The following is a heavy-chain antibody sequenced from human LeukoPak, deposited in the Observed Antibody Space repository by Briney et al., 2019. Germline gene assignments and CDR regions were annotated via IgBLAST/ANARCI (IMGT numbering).Heavy chain of an antibody. V-gene: IGHV3-7*01. CDR2: IRKDESDK. Sequence: PGGSLRLSCAASGFRFSNYWMTWLCQAPGKGLEWVANIRKDESDKNHVDSVKGRFTISRVNARNSLCLQMDSLRAENTAVYYCACDANYCSSHIFYDVFDNWGQGTVVTVSA. CDR3: ACDANYCSSHIFYDVFDN. J-gene: IGHJ3*02. CDR1: GFRFSNYW. D-gene: IGHD2-2*01.